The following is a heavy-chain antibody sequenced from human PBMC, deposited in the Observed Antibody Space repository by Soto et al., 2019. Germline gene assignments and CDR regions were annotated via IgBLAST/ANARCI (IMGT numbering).Heavy chain of an antibody. V-gene: IGHV1-8*01. CDR2: MNPNSGGT. CDR3: VRSGWDGSYYYYGMDV. D-gene: IGHD6-19*01. J-gene: IGHJ6*02. CDR1: GYTFTSYD. Sequence: ASVKVSCKASGYTFTSYDINWVRQATGQGLEWMGWMNPNSGGTNYAQKFQGRVTITRDTSASTAYMELSSLRSEDTAVYYCVRSGWDGSYYYYGMDVWGQGTTVTVSS.